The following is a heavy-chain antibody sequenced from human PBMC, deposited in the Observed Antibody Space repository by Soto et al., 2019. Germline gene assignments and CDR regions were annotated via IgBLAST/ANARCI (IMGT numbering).Heavy chain of an antibody. V-gene: IGHV1-69*01. Sequence: QVQLVQSGAEVKKPGSSVKVSCKASGGTFSSYAISWVRQAPGQGLEWMGGIIPIFGTANYAQKFQGRVTITADESTSTDYMELSSLRSEDTAVYYCARDGDLAVAGNNWFDPWGQGTLVTVSS. CDR1: GGTFSSYA. CDR2: IIPIFGTA. CDR3: ARDGDLAVAGNNWFDP. D-gene: IGHD6-19*01. J-gene: IGHJ5*02.